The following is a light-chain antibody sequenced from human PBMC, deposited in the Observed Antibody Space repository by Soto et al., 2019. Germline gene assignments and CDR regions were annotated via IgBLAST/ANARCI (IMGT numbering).Light chain of an antibody. CDR1: QGISNY. V-gene: IGKV1-9*01. J-gene: IGKJ1*01. CDR3: QQSYSVPRT. CDR2: SAS. Sequence: DIQLTQSPSFLSASVRDRVTITCRASQGISNYLAWYQQKPGTAPKLLIYSASTLQSGVPSRFSGSGSGTEFTLTISSLQPEDFATYYCQQSYSVPRTFGLGTKVEIK.